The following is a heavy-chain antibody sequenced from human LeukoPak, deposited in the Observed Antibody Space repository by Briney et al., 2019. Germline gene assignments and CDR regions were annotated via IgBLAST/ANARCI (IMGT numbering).Heavy chain of an antibody. CDR2: ISYSGGT. CDR3: ARIMDTAWGMDV. Sequence: PSETLSLTCAVYGGSFSGYYWSWMRQPPGQVLEWIGYISYSGGTSYNPSLKSRVTISLDTSKTQFSLKLTSVTAADTAVYYCARIMDTAWGMDVWGQGTTVTFSS. J-gene: IGHJ6*02. CDR1: GGSFSGYY. D-gene: IGHD2-8*01. V-gene: IGHV4-59*01.